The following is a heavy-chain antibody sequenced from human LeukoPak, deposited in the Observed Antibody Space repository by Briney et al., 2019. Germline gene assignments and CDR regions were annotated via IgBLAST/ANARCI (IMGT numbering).Heavy chain of an antibody. D-gene: IGHD5-24*01. Sequence: SVKVSCKAAGGAYSSYAISWVRQAPGQGLEWMGRIIPIFVIANYAQKFQCRVTITAYKSTSTDSMELSSLRSEDTAVHYCASGGRDGYNGAYWGQGTLVTVSS. J-gene: IGHJ4*02. CDR2: IIPIFVIA. V-gene: IGHV1-69*04. CDR3: ASGGRDGYNGAY. CDR1: GGAYSSYA.